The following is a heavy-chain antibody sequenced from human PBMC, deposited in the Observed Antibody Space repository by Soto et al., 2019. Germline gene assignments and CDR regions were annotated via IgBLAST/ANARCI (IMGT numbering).Heavy chain of an antibody. CDR2: IWYDGSNK. D-gene: IGHD5-18*01. Sequence: QVQLVESGGGVVQPGRSLRLYCAASGFTFSSYGMHWVRQAPGKGLEWVAVIWYDGSNKYYADYVKGRFTISRDNSKNTLYLQLNSLRAEDTAVYYCARDWAETAMVRRVWHFQHWGQGTLVTVSS. CDR1: GFTFSSYG. J-gene: IGHJ1*01. CDR3: ARDWAETAMVRRVWHFQH. V-gene: IGHV3-33*01.